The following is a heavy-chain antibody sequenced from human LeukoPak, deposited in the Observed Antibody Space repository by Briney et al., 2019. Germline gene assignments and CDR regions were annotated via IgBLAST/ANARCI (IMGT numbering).Heavy chain of an antibody. V-gene: IGHV4-39*01. CDR3: ARLFFVIDT. CDR1: GASISNSAYY. CDR2: VHYSGGT. D-gene: IGHD3-3*01. J-gene: IGHJ5*02. Sequence: SETLSLSCTVSGASISNSAYYWLWIRQPPGEGLECIGTVHYSGGTFSNPSLKSRVNISVDTSKNQFSLQLSSVTAADTAVYYCARLFFVIDTWGQGTLVTVSS.